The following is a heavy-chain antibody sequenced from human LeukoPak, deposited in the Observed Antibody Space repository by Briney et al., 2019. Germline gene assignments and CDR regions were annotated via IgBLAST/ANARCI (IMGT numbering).Heavy chain of an antibody. J-gene: IGHJ3*02. Sequence: GGSLRLSCAASGFTFSRYAMNWVRQAPEKGLEWVSYISTGGDNTFYADSLKGRFTISRDNAKNSLYLQMNSLRAEDTAVYYCARDLAWDAFDIWGQGTMVTVSS. CDR2: ISTGGDNT. V-gene: IGHV3-21*01. CDR3: ARDLAWDAFDI. CDR1: GFTFSRYA.